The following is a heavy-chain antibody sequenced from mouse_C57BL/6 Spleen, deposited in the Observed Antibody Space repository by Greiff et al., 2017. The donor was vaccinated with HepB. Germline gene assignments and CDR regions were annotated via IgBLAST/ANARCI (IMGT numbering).Heavy chain of an antibody. CDR2: IDPETGGT. J-gene: IGHJ2*01. CDR1: GYTFTDYE. D-gene: IGHD1-1*01. V-gene: IGHV1-15*01. Sequence: SGAELVRPGASVTLSCKASGYTFTDYEMHWVKQTPVHGLEWIGAIDPETGGTAYNQKFKGKAILTADKSSSTAYMELRSLTSEDSAVYYCTREGYYGSSYDFDYWGQGTTLTVSS. CDR3: TREGYYGSSYDFDY.